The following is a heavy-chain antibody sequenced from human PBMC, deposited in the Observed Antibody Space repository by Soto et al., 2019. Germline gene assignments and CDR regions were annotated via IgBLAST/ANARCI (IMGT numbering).Heavy chain of an antibody. CDR1: GGSFSGYY. CDR2: INHSVST. D-gene: IGHD4-17*01. V-gene: IGHV4-34*01. J-gene: IGHJ4*02. CDR3: ARGWATPVRGGLLC. Sequence: AETLSLTCAVYGGSFSGYYWSWIRQHPGKGLEWIGEINHSVSTNYNPSLKSRVTISVEASKNQFSLKLSSVTAADTAVYYCARGWATPVRGGLLCWGKGTMVTVSA.